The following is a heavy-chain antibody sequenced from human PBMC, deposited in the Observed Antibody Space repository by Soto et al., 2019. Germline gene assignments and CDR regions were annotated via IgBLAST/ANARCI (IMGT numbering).Heavy chain of an antibody. CDR1: GFKFRNYA. D-gene: IGHD3-22*01. CDR2: IWLDGSKK. V-gene: IGHV3-33*01. CDR3: ARAHTMMILDRFDP. J-gene: IGHJ5*02. Sequence: GGSLRLSCAASGFKFRNYAIHWVLQAPGKGLEWLAVIWLDGSKKYYADSVKGRFTISRDNSKNTVYLDMNSLTADDSGVFYCARAHTMMILDRFDPWGHGTLVTVSS.